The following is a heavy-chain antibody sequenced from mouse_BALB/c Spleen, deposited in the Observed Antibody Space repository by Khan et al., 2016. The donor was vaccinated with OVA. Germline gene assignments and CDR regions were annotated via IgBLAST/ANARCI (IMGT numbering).Heavy chain of an antibody. D-gene: IGHD2-2*01. CDR1: GFTFSSFA. J-gene: IGHJ4*01. V-gene: IGHV5-9-3*01. CDR3: AGSLVDYYGMDY. Sequence: EVELVESGGGVVKPGGSLKLSCSASGFTFSSFAMSWVRQTPEKRLEWVATISSGGHYTFYPDSVKGRFTISRDNARNTLYLQMSSLRSEDTAMYYCAGSLVDYYGMDYWGQGTSVTVSS. CDR2: ISSGGHYT.